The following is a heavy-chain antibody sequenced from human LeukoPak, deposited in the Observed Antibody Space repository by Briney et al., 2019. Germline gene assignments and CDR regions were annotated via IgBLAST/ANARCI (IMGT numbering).Heavy chain of an antibody. V-gene: IGHV3-21*01. Sequence: MSGGSLRLSCAASGFTFSGYSMNWVRQAPGKGLEWVSSISSSSSYIYYADSVKGRFTISRDNAKNSLYLQMNSLRAEDTAVYYCASGDVYDSSGYLDYWGQGTLVTVSS. J-gene: IGHJ4*02. CDR2: ISSSSSYI. D-gene: IGHD3-22*01. CDR3: ASGDVYDSSGYLDY. CDR1: GFTFSGYS.